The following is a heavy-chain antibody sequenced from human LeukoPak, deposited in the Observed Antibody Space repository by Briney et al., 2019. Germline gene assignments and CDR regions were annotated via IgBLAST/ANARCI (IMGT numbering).Heavy chain of an antibody. J-gene: IGHJ6*02. V-gene: IGHV3-30-3*01. CDR1: GFTFSSYA. D-gene: IGHD3-9*01. Sequence: GRSLRLSCAASGFTFSSYAMHWVRQAPGKGLEWVAVISYDGSNKYYADSVKGRFTISRDNSKNTLYLQMNSLRAEDTAVYYCARDDSYYDILTGFYYYGMDVWGQGTTVTVSS. CDR2: ISYDGSNK. CDR3: ARDDSYYDILTGFYYYGMDV.